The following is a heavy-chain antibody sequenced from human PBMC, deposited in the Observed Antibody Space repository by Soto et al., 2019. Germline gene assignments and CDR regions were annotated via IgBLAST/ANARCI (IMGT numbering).Heavy chain of an antibody. Sequence: SVKVSCKASGGTFSSYAISWVRQAPGQGLEWMGGIIPIFGTANYAQKFQGRVTITADESTSTAYMELSSLRSEDTAVYYCAIGIAVESATIEGPYYYYGMYVWGQGTTVTVSS. J-gene: IGHJ6*02. V-gene: IGHV1-69*13. CDR2: IIPIFGTA. CDR1: GGTFSSYA. CDR3: AIGIAVESATIEGPYYYYGMYV. D-gene: IGHD6-19*01.